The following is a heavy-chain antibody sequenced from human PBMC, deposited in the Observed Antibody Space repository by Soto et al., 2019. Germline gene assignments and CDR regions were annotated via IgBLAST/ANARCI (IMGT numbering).Heavy chain of an antibody. V-gene: IGHV3-30*18. CDR2: ISYDGSNK. J-gene: IGHJ4*02. D-gene: IGHD3-9*01. Sequence: GGSLRLSCAASGFTFSSYCMHWVRQAPGKGLEWVAVISYDGSNKYYADSVKGRFTISRDNSKNTLYLQMNSLRAEDTAVYYCAKDMGYFDWLSLFDYWGQGTLVTVSS. CDR3: AKDMGYFDWLSLFDY. CDR1: GFTFSSYC.